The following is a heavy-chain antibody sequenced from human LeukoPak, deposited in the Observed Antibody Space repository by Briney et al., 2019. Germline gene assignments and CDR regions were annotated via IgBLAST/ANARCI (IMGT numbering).Heavy chain of an antibody. CDR2: IYYSGST. Sequence: SETLSLTCTVSGGSISSYYWSWIRQPPGKGLEWIGYIYYSGSTNYNPSLKSRVTISVDTSKNQFSLKLSSVTAADTAVYYCAGDIVVVPAAMCDAFDIWGQGTMVTVSS. J-gene: IGHJ3*02. CDR1: GGSISSYY. CDR3: AGDIVVVPAAMCDAFDI. V-gene: IGHV4-59*08. D-gene: IGHD2-2*01.